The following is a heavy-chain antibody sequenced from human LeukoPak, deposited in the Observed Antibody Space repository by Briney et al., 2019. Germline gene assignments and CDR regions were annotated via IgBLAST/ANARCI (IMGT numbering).Heavy chain of an antibody. CDR3: ARGEHIVVVTAIFPLDY. V-gene: IGHV1-24*01. CDR2: FDPEDGET. D-gene: IGHD2-21*02. Sequence: ASVKVSCKVSGYTLTELSMHWVRQAPGKGLEWMGGFDPEDGETIYAQKFQGRVTMTEDTSTDTAYMELSRLRSDDTAVYYCARGEHIVVVTAIFPLDYWGQGTLVTVSS. CDR1: GYTLTELS. J-gene: IGHJ4*02.